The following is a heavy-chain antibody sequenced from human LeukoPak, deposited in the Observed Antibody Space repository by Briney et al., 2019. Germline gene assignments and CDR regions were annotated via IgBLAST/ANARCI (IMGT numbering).Heavy chain of an antibody. CDR1: GGSISSGSYY. V-gene: IGHV4-39*07. J-gene: IGHJ6*03. CDR3: ARSVAFIAARQNYYYYMDV. CDR2: IYYSGST. Sequence: SETLSFTCTVSGGSISSGSYYWGWIRQPPGKGLEWIGSIYYSGSTYYNPSLKSRVTISVDTSKNQFSLKLSSVTAADTAVYYCARSVAFIAARQNYYYYMDVWGKGTPVTVSS. D-gene: IGHD6-6*01.